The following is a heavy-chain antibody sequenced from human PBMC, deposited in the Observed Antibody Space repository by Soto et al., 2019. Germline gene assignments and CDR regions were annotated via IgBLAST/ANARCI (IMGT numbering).Heavy chain of an antibody. CDR1: GYSFTIYW. J-gene: IGHJ6*02. CDR2: IYPGDSDT. V-gene: IGHV5-51*01. CDR3: AKDMGGSGSPDYYYYGMDV. Sequence: GESLKISCKGSGYSFTIYWIGWVRQMPGKGLEWMGIIYPGDSDTRYSPSFQGQVTISADKSISTAYLQWSSLKASDTALYYCAKDMGGSGSPDYYYYGMDVWGQGTTVTVSS. D-gene: IGHD3-10*01.